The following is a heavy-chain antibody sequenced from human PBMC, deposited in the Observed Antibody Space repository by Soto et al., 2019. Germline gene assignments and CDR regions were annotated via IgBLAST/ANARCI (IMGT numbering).Heavy chain of an antibody. Sequence: EVQLVESGGGLVQPGGSLRLSCAASGFTFSSYWMSWVRQAPGKGLEWVANIKQDGSEKYYVDSVKGRFTISRDNAKNSLYLQMNSLRAEDTAVYYCARDRMVRGVILKSYYYGMDVWGQGTTVTVSS. CDR1: GFTFSSYW. V-gene: IGHV3-7*03. D-gene: IGHD3-10*01. CDR3: ARDRMVRGVILKSYYYGMDV. J-gene: IGHJ6*02. CDR2: IKQDGSEK.